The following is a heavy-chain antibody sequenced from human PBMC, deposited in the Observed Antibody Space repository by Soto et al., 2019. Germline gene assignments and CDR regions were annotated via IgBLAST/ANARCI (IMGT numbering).Heavy chain of an antibody. V-gene: IGHV2-5*02. J-gene: IGHJ4*02. CDR1: GFSLSTSGVG. D-gene: IGHD6-6*01. CDR2: IYWDDDK. Sequence: QITLKESGPTLVKPTQTLTLTCTFSGFSLSTSGVGVGWIRQPPGKALEWLALIYWDDDKRYSPSLKSRLTITKDHSKNQVVRTMTNMDPVDTAPYYCAHRRREYSGPGYFDYWGQGTLVTVSS. CDR3: AHRRREYSGPGYFDY.